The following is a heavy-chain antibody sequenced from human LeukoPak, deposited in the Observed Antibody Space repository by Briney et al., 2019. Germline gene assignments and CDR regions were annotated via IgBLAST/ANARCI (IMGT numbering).Heavy chain of an antibody. CDR1: GYTFTGYY. Sequence: EASVKVSCKASGYTFTGYYMHWVRQAPGQGLEWMGWINSNSGGTNYAQKFQGRVNMTRDNSISTAYMELSRLRSDDTAVYYCASSYGDSPDYWGQGTLVTVSS. CDR3: ASSYGDSPDY. CDR2: INSNSGGT. D-gene: IGHD4-17*01. J-gene: IGHJ4*02. V-gene: IGHV1-2*02.